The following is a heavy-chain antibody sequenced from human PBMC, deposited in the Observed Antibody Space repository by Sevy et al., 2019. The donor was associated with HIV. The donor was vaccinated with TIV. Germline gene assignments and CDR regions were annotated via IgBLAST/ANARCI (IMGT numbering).Heavy chain of an antibody. J-gene: IGHJ4*02. CDR3: AKTPMTEAAPYFDF. D-gene: IGHD6-19*01. CDR2: INWNSGSL. V-gene: IGHV3-9*01. CDR1: GFTFEDYA. Sequence: GGSLRLSCAGSGFTFEDYALHGVRQAPGQGLEWVAGINWNSGSLDYADSVKGRFTISRDDAKNSLYLQMDTLRTEDTALYYCAKTPMTEAAPYFDFWGQGTLVTVSS.